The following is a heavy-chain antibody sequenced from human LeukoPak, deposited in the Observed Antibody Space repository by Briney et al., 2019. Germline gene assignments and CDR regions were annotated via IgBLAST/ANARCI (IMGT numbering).Heavy chain of an antibody. Sequence: PSETLSLTCAVYGGSFSGHYWSWIRQPPGKGLEWIGEINHSGSTNYNPSLKSRVTISVDTSKNQFSLKLSSVTAADTAVYYCARGKGSYGYVSKRGAKYFDYWGQGTLVTVSS. J-gene: IGHJ4*02. CDR2: INHSGST. V-gene: IGHV4-34*01. D-gene: IGHD5-18*01. CDR1: GGSFSGHY. CDR3: ARGKGSYGYVSKRGAKYFDY.